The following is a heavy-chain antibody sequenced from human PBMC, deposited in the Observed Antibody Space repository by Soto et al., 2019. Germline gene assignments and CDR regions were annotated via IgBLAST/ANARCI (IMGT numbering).Heavy chain of an antibody. V-gene: IGHV4-4*02. CDR1: GGSISSSNW. D-gene: IGHD2-2*01. CDR2: IYHSGST. J-gene: IGHJ5*02. CDR3: ASLIVVVPAAKPYNWFDP. Sequence: PSETLSLTCAVSGGSISSSNWWSWVRQPPGKGLEWIGEIYHSGSTNYNPSLKSRVTISVDKSKNQFSLKLSSVTAADTAVYYCASLIVVVPAAKPYNWFDPWGQGTLVTVSS.